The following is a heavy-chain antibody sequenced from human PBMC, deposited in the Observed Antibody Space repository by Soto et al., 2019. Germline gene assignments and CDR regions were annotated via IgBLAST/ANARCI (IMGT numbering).Heavy chain of an antibody. CDR2: VYYSGST. CDR3: ASHSRITIFGVGRAEHFHH. D-gene: IGHD3-3*01. CDR1: DASISSSSYY. V-gene: IGHV4-39*01. Sequence: SETLSLTCTVSDASISSSSYYWGWIRQPPGKGLEWIGSVYYSGSTYSNSSLKSRVTISVDTSKNQFSLKLSSVTAADTAVYYCASHSRITIFGVGRAEHFHHWGQGTLVTVSS. J-gene: IGHJ1*01.